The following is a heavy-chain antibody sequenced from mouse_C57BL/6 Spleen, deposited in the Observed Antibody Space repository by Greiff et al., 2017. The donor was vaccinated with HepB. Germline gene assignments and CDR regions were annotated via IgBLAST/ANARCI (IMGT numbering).Heavy chain of an antibody. Sequence: DVKLQESGPGLAKPSQTLSLPCSVTGYSITSDYWNWIRKFPGTKLEYMGYISYSGSTYYNPSLNSRISITRDTSKNQYYLQLNSVTPEDTATYYCARYKPDYAMDYWGQGTSVTVSS. J-gene: IGHJ4*01. CDR2: ISYSGST. V-gene: IGHV3-8*01. CDR3: ARYKPDYAMDY. CDR1: GYSITSDY.